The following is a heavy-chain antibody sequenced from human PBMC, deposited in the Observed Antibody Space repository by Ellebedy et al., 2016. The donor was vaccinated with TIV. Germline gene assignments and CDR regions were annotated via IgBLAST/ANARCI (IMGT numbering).Heavy chain of an antibody. V-gene: IGHV4-31*03. CDR2: IYYSGST. J-gene: IGHJ4*02. D-gene: IGHD4-17*01. CDR3: ARANLLDYGDYPDFDY. CDR1: GGSISSGGYY. Sequence: LRLSXTVSGGSISSGGYYWSWIRQHPGKGLEWIGYIYYSGSTYYNPSLKSRVTISVDTSKNQFSLKLSSVTAADTAVYYCARANLLDYGDYPDFDYWGQGTLVTVSS.